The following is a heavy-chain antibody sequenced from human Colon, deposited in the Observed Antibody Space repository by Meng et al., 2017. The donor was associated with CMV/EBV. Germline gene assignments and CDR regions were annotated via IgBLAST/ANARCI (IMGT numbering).Heavy chain of an antibody. D-gene: IGHD3-3*01. J-gene: IGHJ4*02. CDR2: INPISGGT. Sequence: SCKASGFTCSAYYIHWVRQAPGQGLEGVGRINPISGGTTYAQKFKGRVTLTRDTSISTDYMEVGRLTSDDTAVYFCARELESGGLDYWGQGTLVTVSS. CDR3: ARELESGGLDY. CDR1: GFTCSAYY. V-gene: IGHV1-2*06.